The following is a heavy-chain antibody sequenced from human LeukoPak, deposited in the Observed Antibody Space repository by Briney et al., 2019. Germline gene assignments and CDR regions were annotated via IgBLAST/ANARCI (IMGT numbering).Heavy chain of an antibody. J-gene: IGHJ5*01. V-gene: IGHV4-31*03. CDR3: ARGRYSYGWNDS. CDR2: ISGSGST. Sequence: SETLSLTCTVSGGSIGTSAYYWNWIRQHPGEGLEWIGFISGSGSTLYNPSLKSRVTISSDTSKNQFSLKLTSVTAADMAVYYCARGRYSYGWNDSWGQGTLVTVSS. D-gene: IGHD3-16*02. CDR1: GGSIGTSAYY.